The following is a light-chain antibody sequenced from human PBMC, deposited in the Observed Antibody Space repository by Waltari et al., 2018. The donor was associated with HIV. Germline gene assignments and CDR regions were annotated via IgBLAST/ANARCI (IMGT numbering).Light chain of an antibody. CDR3: QSADRSGSWV. Sequence: SYELTQPPSLSVSPGQTAWITSSGAALPNQSACWYHQKAGQAPVLVIEKDSERPSGIPERFSGSSSGTTVTLTISGVQPEDEADYYCQSADRSGSWVFGGGTKLTVL. CDR2: KDS. V-gene: IGLV3-25*03. J-gene: IGLJ3*02. CDR1: ALPNQS.